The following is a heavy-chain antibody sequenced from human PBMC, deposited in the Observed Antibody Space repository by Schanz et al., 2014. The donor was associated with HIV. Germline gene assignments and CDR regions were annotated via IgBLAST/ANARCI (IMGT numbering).Heavy chain of an antibody. CDR1: GFTFSDSA. CDR2: IRTRAKSYST. D-gene: IGHD2-2*01. V-gene: IGHV3-73*01. J-gene: IGHJ1*01. CDR3: IRHXXXXXXX. Sequence: VQLVESGGGVVQPGRSLRLSCEASGFTFSDSAMQWVRQAAGKGLEWVGRIRTRAKSYSTAYGASVRGRFTISRDDSKNMAXXXXXXXXXXXTAVYYCIRHXXXXXXXWG.